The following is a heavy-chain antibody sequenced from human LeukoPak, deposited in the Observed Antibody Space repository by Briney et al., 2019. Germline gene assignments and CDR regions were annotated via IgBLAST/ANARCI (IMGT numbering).Heavy chain of an antibody. CDR1: GFTFSSYE. V-gene: IGHV3-48*03. CDR3: ASSRLSNRLHY. J-gene: IGHJ4*02. Sequence: PGGSLRLSCIGSGFTFSSYEMNWVRQAPGKGLEWAAYIGHSGRTIYYADSVRGRFTISRDNAKNSLYLQMDSLRAEDTAVYYCASSRLSNRLHYWGQGTLASVSS. D-gene: IGHD2-8*01. CDR2: IGHSGRTI.